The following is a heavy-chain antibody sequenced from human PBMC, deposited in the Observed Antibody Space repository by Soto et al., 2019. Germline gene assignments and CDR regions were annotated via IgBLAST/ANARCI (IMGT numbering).Heavy chain of an antibody. V-gene: IGHV3-30-3*01. Sequence: GGSLRLSCAASGFTFSSYSIHWVRQAPCKGLEWVAVISYDGINKYYADSVKGRFTISRDNSKNTLYLQMNSLRAEDTAVYYCERDYQALTLSSSWYQGWFDPWGQGTLVTVSS. J-gene: IGHJ5*02. CDR2: ISYDGINK. D-gene: IGHD6-13*01. CDR1: GFTFSSYS. CDR3: ERDYQALTLSSSWYQGWFDP.